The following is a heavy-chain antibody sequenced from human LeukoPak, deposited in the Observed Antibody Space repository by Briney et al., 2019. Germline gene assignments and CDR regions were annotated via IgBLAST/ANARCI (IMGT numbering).Heavy chain of an antibody. D-gene: IGHD6-19*01. CDR2: ISGSGGST. Sequence: GGSLRLSCAASGFTFSSYAMSWVRQAPGKGLEWVSAISGSGGSTYYADSAKGRFTISRDNSKNTLYLQMNSLRAEDTAVYYCAIRSGWYGAFDIWGQGTMVTVSS. CDR1: GFTFSSYA. CDR3: AIRSGWYGAFDI. J-gene: IGHJ3*02. V-gene: IGHV3-23*01.